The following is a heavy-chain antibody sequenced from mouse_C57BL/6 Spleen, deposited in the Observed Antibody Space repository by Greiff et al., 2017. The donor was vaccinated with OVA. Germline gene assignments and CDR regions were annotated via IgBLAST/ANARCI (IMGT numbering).Heavy chain of an antibody. Sequence: DVQLQESGPGLVKPSQSLSLTCSVTGYSITSGYYWNWIRQFPGNKLEWMGYISYDGSNNYNPSLKNRISITRDTSKNQFFLKLNSVTTEDTATYYCASPNWEGTWFAYWGQGTLVTVSA. CDR3: ASPNWEGTWFAY. J-gene: IGHJ3*01. V-gene: IGHV3-6*01. D-gene: IGHD4-1*01. CDR1: GYSITSGYY. CDR2: ISYDGSN.